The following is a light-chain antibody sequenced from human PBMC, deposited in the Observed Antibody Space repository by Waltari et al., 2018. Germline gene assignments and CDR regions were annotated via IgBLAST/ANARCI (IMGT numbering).Light chain of an antibody. CDR2: DAS. Sequence: AIQLTQSPSSLSASVGARVIVPCRVSQGISKSLAWYQQRSGRAPKLLIYDASNLQSGVPLRFSGSGSGTDFTLTISSLQPDDFATYYCQQFNSYPYTFGQGTRVEI. CDR3: QQFNSYPYT. CDR1: QGISKS. V-gene: IGKV1-13*02. J-gene: IGKJ2*01.